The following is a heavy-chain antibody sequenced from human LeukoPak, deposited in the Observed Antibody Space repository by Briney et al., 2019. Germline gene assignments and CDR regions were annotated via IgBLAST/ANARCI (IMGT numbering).Heavy chain of an antibody. J-gene: IGHJ4*02. CDR1: GFTFNSYA. CDR2: IFGSGGSA. CDR3: GKTTTGYSSGRYPGWPVDY. Sequence: PGGSLRLSCAASGFTFNSYAMYWVRQAPGKGLEWVSGIFGSGGSAHYADSVKSRFTISRDNSENTVYLQMDSLRVEDTAVYYCGKTTTGYSSGRYPGWPVDYWGQGTLVTVSS. D-gene: IGHD6-19*01. V-gene: IGHV3-23*01.